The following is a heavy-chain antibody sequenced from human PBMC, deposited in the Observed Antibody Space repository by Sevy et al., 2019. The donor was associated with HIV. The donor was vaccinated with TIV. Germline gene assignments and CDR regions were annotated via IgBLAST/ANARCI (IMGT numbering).Heavy chain of an antibody. CDR3: ATHRRRDGHSYGAFDI. Sequence: SGYLRLSCAASGFTFSNYALSCVRQAPGKGLEWVSAVSGSGGKTYYADSVKGRFTISRDTSNNTLFLHMNSLRAEDTSVYYCATHRRRDGHSYGAFDIWGQGTPVIVSS. D-gene: IGHD3-10*01. V-gene: IGHV3-23*01. CDR1: GFTFSNYA. J-gene: IGHJ3*02. CDR2: VSGSGGKT.